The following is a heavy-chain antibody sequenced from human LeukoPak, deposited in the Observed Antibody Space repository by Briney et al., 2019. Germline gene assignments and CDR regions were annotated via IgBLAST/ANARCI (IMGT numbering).Heavy chain of an antibody. CDR2: IKQDGSEK. CDR3: AKDEAIAARPRGVDY. CDR1: GFTFSSYW. Sequence: PGGSLRLSCAASGFTFSSYWMSWVRQAPGKGLEWVGNIKQDGSEKYYVDSVKGRFTISRDNSKNTLYLQMNSLRAEDTAVYYCAKDEAIAARPRGVDYWGQGTLVTVS. J-gene: IGHJ4*02. V-gene: IGHV3-7*01. D-gene: IGHD6-6*01.